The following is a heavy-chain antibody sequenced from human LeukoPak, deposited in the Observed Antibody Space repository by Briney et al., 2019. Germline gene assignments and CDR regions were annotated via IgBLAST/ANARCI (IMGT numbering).Heavy chain of an antibody. D-gene: IGHD3-22*01. CDR2: IYYSGST. J-gene: IGHJ4*02. V-gene: IGHV4-39*01. CDR3: ATPSSGYVSASPIDY. Sequence: SETLSLTCAVSACSISRNGYYWDWIRQPPGKGLEWIGSIYYSGSTYYNPSLKSRVTISVDTSKNQFSLKLSSVTAADTPVYYCATPSSGYVSASPIDYWGQGTLVTVSS. CDR1: ACSISRNGYY.